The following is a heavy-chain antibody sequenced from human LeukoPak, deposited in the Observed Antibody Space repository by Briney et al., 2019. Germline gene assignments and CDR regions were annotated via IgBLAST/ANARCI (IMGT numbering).Heavy chain of an antibody. V-gene: IGHV4-4*07. D-gene: IGHD3-10*01. CDR3: ARSLLTMLRGVNAFDI. J-gene: IGHJ3*02. Sequence: SETLSLTCTVSGGSISSYYWSWIRQPAGKGLEWIGRIYTSGSTNYNPSLKSRVTMSVDTSKNQFSLKLSSVTAADTAVYYCARSLLTMLRGVNAFDIWGQGTMVTVSS. CDR1: GGSISSYY. CDR2: IYTSGST.